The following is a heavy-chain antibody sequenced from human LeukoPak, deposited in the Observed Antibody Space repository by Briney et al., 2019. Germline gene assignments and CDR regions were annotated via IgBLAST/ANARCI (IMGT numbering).Heavy chain of an antibody. CDR2: ISGSGGST. Sequence: PGGSLRLSCAASGFTFSTYAMSWVRQAPGMGLEWVSSISGSGGSTFYADSVKGRFTISRDNSKNTLYLQMNSLRAEDTAVYYCAKRITVVARDAFDFWGQGTMVTVSA. D-gene: IGHD1-14*01. CDR1: GFTFSTYA. CDR3: AKRITVVARDAFDF. J-gene: IGHJ3*01. V-gene: IGHV3-23*01.